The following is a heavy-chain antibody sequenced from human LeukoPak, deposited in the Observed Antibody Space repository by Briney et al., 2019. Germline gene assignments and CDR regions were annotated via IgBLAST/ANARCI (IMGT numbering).Heavy chain of an antibody. J-gene: IGHJ4*02. D-gene: IGHD6-13*01. Sequence: PSETLSLTCTVSGGSINSYYWSWIRQPPGKGLEWIGYISYTGGETNYNPSLKSRLTISVDTSKNQFSLMLTSVTAADTAVYYCASSIVATGNRPFDNWGQGTLVTVTS. CDR3: ASSIVATGNRPFDN. CDR2: ISYTGGET. V-gene: IGHV4-59*08. CDR1: GGSINSYY.